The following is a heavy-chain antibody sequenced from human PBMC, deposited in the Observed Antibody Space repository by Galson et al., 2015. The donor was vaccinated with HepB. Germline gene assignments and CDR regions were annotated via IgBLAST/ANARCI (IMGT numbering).Heavy chain of an antibody. CDR1: GFTFSGSA. CDR3: VRMRDLSGYSSC. V-gene: IGHV3-73*01. J-gene: IGHJ4*02. Sequence: SLRLSCAGSGFTFSGSAMHWVRQASGKRLEWVGRIGSQSYNYATAYTASVKGRFTVSRDDSKNTAYLQMNSLRTEDTAVYYCVRMRDLSGYSSCWGQGALVTVSS. CDR2: IGSQSYNYAT. D-gene: IGHD3-22*01.